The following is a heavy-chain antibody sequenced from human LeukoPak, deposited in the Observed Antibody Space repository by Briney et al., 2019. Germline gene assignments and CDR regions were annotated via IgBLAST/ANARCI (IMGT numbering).Heavy chain of an antibody. D-gene: IGHD5-18*01. Sequence: SETLSLTCTVSGGSVSSSLYYWSWIRQPPGKGLEWIGYIYYNGDTNYNPSLKSRVIISLDTSSNQFSLRLNSMTAADTAVYYCARVLRAASWRSYDYWGQGSLVTVSS. V-gene: IGHV4-61*01. CDR1: GGSVSSSLYY. J-gene: IGHJ4*02. CDR3: ARVLRAASWRSYDY. CDR2: IYYNGDT.